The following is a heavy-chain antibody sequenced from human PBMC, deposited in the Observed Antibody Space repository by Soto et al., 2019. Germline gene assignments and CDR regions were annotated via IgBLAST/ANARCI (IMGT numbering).Heavy chain of an antibody. Sequence: HPGGSLRLSCAASGFTFSSYDMHWVRQATGKGLEWVSAIGTAGDTYYPGSVKGRFTISRDNSKNTLYLQMNSLRAEDTAVYYCARDRDDFKILAVYHYYGMAVWGQGTTVTVSS. V-gene: IGHV3-13*01. D-gene: IGHD3-3*01. CDR3: ARDRDDFKILAVYHYYGMAV. CDR2: IGTAGDT. J-gene: IGHJ6*02. CDR1: GFTFSSYD.